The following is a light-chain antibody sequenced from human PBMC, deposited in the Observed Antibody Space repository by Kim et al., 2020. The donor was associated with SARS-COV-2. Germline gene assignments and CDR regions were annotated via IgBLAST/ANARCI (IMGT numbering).Light chain of an antibody. Sequence: VSRGQTANVTCSGHELGDKDASWYQQRPGQSPVLVIYQDSERPSGISERFSGSNSGNTATLSISGTQAMDEAEYYCQAWDSSTAHVFGGGTKLTVL. J-gene: IGLJ2*01. CDR2: QDS. CDR3: QAWDSSTAHV. V-gene: IGLV3-1*01. CDR1: ELGDKD.